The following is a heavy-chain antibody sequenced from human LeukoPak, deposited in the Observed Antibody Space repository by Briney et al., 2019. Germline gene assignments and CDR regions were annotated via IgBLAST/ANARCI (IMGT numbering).Heavy chain of an antibody. J-gene: IGHJ4*02. D-gene: IGHD3-22*01. V-gene: IGHV1-18*01. CDR1: GYTFSNYV. CDR2: VSTSDGKT. Sequence: GASVKVSRKASGYTFSNYVVSWVRQAPGRGLEWMGWVSTSDGKTGFAQNLQGRLTMSTDTSASIAYMELRSLRSDDTAVYYCVRSEYDTSGYYSRHFDSWGQGTLVTVSS. CDR3: VRSEYDTSGYYSRHFDS.